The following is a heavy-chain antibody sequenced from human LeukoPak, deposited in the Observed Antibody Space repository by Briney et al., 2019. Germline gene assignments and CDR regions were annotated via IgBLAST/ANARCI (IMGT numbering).Heavy chain of an antibody. CDR3: ARDVLR. CDR2: IYKTGST. CDR1: GDSITSGGYY. Sequence: TLSLTCTVSGDSITSGGYYWSWIRQRPGKGLEWIGYIYKTGSTYYNPSLKSRVTMSVDTSRNQFSLKLNSVTAADTAVYYCARDVLRWGQGTLVTVSS. J-gene: IGHJ4*02. V-gene: IGHV4-31*03.